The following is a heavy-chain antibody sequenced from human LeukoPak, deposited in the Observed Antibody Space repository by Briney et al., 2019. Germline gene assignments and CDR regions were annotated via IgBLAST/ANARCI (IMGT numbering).Heavy chain of an antibody. CDR3: ARGALEGYCSGGSCPFFDY. D-gene: IGHD2-15*01. Sequence: NTSEPLSLTCAVYGGSFSGYYWSWIRQPPGKGLEGIGEINHSGSTHYNPPLKSRVTLSVDTSKNQFSLKQSSVTAADTAVYYCARGALEGYCSGGSCPFFDYWGQGTLVTVSS. CDR2: INHSGST. J-gene: IGHJ4*02. V-gene: IGHV4-34*01. CDR1: GGSFSGYY.